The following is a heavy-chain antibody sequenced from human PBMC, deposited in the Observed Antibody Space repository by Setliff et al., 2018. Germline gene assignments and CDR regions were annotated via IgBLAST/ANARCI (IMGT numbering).Heavy chain of an antibody. J-gene: IGHJ4*01. Sequence: PGGSLRLSCAASGFISSTYWMSWVRQAPGKGLEWVANIKQDGSDKYYVDSVKGRFTISRDNAKNSLYLQMNSLRAEDTAVYYCAKDYLSRWWNEPPLYFDDWGPGVLVTVSS. D-gene: IGHD1-1*01. CDR1: GFISSTYW. CDR2: IKQDGSDK. V-gene: IGHV3-7*01. CDR3: AKDYLSRWWNEPPLYFDD.